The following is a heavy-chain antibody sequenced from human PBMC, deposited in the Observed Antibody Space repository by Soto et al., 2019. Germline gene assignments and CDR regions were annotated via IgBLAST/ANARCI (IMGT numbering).Heavy chain of an antibody. CDR1: GGSIITSYY. D-gene: IGHD2-21*01. Sequence: SETLSLTCSVSGGSIITSYYWGWIRQPPGKGLEWIGSIYYSGTTYYNPSLKSRVTIFVDTSKSQFSLMLGSVTAADTAVYYCARHDWARFYGMDGWGHGTTVTVSS. CDR3: ARHDWARFYGMDG. V-gene: IGHV4-39*01. J-gene: IGHJ6*02. CDR2: IYYSGTT.